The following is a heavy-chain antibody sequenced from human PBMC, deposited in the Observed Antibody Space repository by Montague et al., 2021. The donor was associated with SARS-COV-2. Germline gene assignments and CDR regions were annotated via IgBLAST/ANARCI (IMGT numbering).Heavy chain of an antibody. CDR3: ASRGAGWFGSNPERFDY. J-gene: IGHJ4*02. V-gene: IGHV4-4*02. CDR2: IYHTGST. Sequence: SETLSLTCAVSGGSISSSNWWSWVRQPPGKGLEWIGEIYHTGSTNHNPXXKSRVTISVDKSKNQFSLKLSSVTAADTAVYYCASRGAGWFGSNPERFDYWGQGTLVTVSS. D-gene: IGHD3-10*01. CDR1: GGSISSSNW.